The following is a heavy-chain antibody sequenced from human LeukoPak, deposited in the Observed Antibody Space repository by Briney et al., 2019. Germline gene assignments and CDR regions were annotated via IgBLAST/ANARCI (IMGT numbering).Heavy chain of an antibody. CDR1: GFTFRTSG. Sequence: GGSLRLSCATSGFTFRTSGVHWVRQAPGKGLEWVALMSTDGINTYYADSVKGRFTVSRDSSKDILYLQMNSLRADDTAIYYCAKDHAGSGRAFEYWGQGTLVTVSS. CDR3: AKDHAGSGRAFEY. CDR2: MSTDGINT. J-gene: IGHJ4*02. D-gene: IGHD3-10*01. V-gene: IGHV3-30*04.